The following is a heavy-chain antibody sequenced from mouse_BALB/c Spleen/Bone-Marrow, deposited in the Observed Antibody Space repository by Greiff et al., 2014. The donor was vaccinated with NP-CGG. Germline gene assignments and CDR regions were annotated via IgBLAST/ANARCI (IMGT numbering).Heavy chain of an antibody. J-gene: IGHJ1*01. V-gene: IGHV1-18*01. CDR3: ASGNYWYFDV. Sequence: DVQLQESGPELVKPGASVKISCKTSGYTFTEYTMHWVKQSHGKSLEWTGGINPNNGGTSYNQKFRGKATLTVDKSSSTAYMELRSLTSEDSAVYYCASGNYWYFDVWGAGTTVTVSS. CDR2: INPNNGGT. CDR1: GYTFTEYT. D-gene: IGHD2-1*01.